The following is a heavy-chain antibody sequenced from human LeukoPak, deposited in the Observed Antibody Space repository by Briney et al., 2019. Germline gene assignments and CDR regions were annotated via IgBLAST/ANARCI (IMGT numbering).Heavy chain of an antibody. V-gene: IGHV4-4*07. CDR3: ARWVWEDIVVVPAAYWFDP. CDR1: GGSISSYY. D-gene: IGHD2-2*01. Sequence: SSETLSLTCTVSGGSISSYYWSWIRQPAGKGLEWIGRIYTSGSTNYNPSLKSRVTMSVDTSKNQFSLKLSSVTAADTAVYYCARWVWEDIVVVPAAYWFDPWGQGTLVTVSS. J-gene: IGHJ5*02. CDR2: IYTSGST.